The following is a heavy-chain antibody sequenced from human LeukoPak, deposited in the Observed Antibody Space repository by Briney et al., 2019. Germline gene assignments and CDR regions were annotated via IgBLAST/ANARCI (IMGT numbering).Heavy chain of an antibody. CDR2: IYYSGST. D-gene: IGHD3-22*01. J-gene: IGHJ3*02. CDR3: ATLITYYDSSGYYEGDAFDI. CDR1: GVSISSYY. Sequence: PSETLSLTCTVSGVSISSYYWSWIRQPPGKGLEWIGYIYYSGSTNYNPSLKSRVTISVDTSKNQFSLKLSSVTAADTAVYYCATLITYYDSSGYYEGDAFDIWGQGTMVTVSS. V-gene: IGHV4-59*01.